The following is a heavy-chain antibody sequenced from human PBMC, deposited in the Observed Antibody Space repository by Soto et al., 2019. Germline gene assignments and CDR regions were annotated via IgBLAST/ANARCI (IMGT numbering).Heavy chain of an antibody. Sequence: QVTLKESGPVLVKPTETLTLTCTISGFSLSNGRMGVSWIRQSPGKALEWLAHIFSDAERSYSSSMQSRLTISSDTSGTQVVLSMTIMDPVDTGTYFCVRMNADTYSHYYAMDVWGQGTTVTVSS. CDR3: VRMNADTYSHYYAMDV. CDR2: IFSDAER. CDR1: GFSLSNGRMG. V-gene: IGHV2-26*03. J-gene: IGHJ6*02. D-gene: IGHD1-1*01.